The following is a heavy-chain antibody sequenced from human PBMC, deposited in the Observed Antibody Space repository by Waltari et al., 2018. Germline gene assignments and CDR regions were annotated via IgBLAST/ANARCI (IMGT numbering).Heavy chain of an antibody. D-gene: IGHD3-10*01. Sequence: QVQLVQSGAEVKKPGASVKVSCKASGYTFTNYDINWVRQAAGQGLEWMGWMNPTSGNTGYAQKFQGRVTMTRHTSISTAYMELSSLRSEDTAVYYCARGYYGSGSWDYWGQGTLVTVSS. V-gene: IGHV1-8*01. J-gene: IGHJ4*02. CDR1: GYTFTNYD. CDR2: MNPTSGNT. CDR3: ARGYYGSGSWDY.